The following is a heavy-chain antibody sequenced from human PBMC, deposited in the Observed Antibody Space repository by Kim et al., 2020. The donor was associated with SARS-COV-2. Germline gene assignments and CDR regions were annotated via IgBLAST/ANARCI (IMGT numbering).Heavy chain of an antibody. CDR2: IWYDGSNK. J-gene: IGHJ6*02. CDR3: AKDLTAVAASSMDV. Sequence: GGSLRLSCAASGFTFSSYGMHWVRQAPGKGLEWVAVIWYDGSNKYYADSVKGRFTISRDNSKNTLYLQMNSLRAEDTAVYYCAKDLTAVAASSMDVWGQGTTVTVSS. D-gene: IGHD6-19*01. CDR1: GFTFSSYG. V-gene: IGHV3-33*06.